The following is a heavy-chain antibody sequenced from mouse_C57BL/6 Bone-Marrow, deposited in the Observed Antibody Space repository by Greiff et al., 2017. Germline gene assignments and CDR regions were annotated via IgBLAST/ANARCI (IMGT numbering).Heavy chain of an antibody. Sequence: EVHLVESGPGLVKPSQSLSLTCSVTGYSITSGYYWNWIRQFPGNKLEWMGYISYDGSNNYNPSLKNRISITRDTSKNQFFLKLNSVTTEDTATYYCARGHYDVDYWGQGTTLTVSS. CDR3: ARGHYDVDY. V-gene: IGHV3-6*01. CDR1: GYSITSGYY. CDR2: ISYDGSN. D-gene: IGHD2-4*01. J-gene: IGHJ2*01.